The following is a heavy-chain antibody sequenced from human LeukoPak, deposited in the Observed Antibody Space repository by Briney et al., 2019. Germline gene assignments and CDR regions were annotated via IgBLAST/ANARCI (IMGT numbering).Heavy chain of an antibody. D-gene: IGHD5-12*01. Sequence: PGGSLRLSCAASGFTFSSYSMNWVRQAPGKGLEWVAFIRYDGSNKYYADSVKGRFTISRDNSKNTLYLQMNSLRAEDTAVYYCAKTRSGYDYCFDYWGQGTPVTVSS. CDR3: AKTRSGYDYCFDY. CDR1: GFTFSSYS. V-gene: IGHV3-30*02. CDR2: IRYDGSNK. J-gene: IGHJ4*02.